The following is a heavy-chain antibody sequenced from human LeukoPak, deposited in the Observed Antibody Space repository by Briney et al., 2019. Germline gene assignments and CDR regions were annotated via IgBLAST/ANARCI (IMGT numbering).Heavy chain of an antibody. CDR2: IVGDSSKT. D-gene: IGHD2-21*01. Sequence: GGSLRLSCAISGLTFHDYAMTWVRQAPGKGLEWVSTIVGDSSKTYYADSVKGRFTISRDNSNYMLFLHMKNLRAEDTAIYYCAKQPYNYYYLDVWGKGTTVTVSS. J-gene: IGHJ6*03. CDR1: GLTFHDYA. CDR3: AKQPYNYYYLDV. V-gene: IGHV3-23*01.